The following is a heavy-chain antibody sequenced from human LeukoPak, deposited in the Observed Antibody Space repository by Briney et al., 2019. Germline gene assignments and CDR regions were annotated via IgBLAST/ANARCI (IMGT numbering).Heavy chain of an antibody. CDR1: GGSISSYY. Sequence: PSETLSLTCTVSGGSISSYYWSWIRQPPGKGLEWIGYIYYSGSTNYNPSLKSRVTISVDTSKNQFSLKLRSVTAADTAVYYCAVHLGYCSSTSCQDAFDIWGQGTMVAVSS. J-gene: IGHJ3*02. CDR3: AVHLGYCSSTSCQDAFDI. CDR2: IYYSGST. V-gene: IGHV4-59*08. D-gene: IGHD2-2*01.